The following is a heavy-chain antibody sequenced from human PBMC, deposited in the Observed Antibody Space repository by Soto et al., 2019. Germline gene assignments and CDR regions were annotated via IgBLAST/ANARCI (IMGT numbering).Heavy chain of an antibody. V-gene: IGHV5-51*01. J-gene: IGHJ6*02. CDR1: GCSFTSYW. CDR2: IYPGDSDT. Sequence: GESLKISCKGSGCSFTSYWIGWVRQMPGKGLEWMGIIYPGDSDTRYSPSFQGQVTISADKSISTAYLQWSSLKASDTAMYYFAGGGVRGVITRTRDYYGMDVWGQGTTVTVSS. CDR3: AGGGVRGVITRTRDYYGMDV. D-gene: IGHD3-10*01.